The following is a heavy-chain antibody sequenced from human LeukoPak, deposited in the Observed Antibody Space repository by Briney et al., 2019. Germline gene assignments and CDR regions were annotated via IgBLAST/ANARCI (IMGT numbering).Heavy chain of an antibody. CDR1: GGSIISYY. CDR2: ICYSGNT. Sequence: PSEALSLTCSVSGGSIISYYWSWIRQPPGKGLEWIGSICYSGNTHYNPSLKSRVTISVDTSKNQFSLKLRSVTAADTAVYYCARSSGEKATIDYWGQGALVTVSS. J-gene: IGHJ4*02. D-gene: IGHD5-24*01. V-gene: IGHV4-39*07. CDR3: ARSSGEKATIDY.